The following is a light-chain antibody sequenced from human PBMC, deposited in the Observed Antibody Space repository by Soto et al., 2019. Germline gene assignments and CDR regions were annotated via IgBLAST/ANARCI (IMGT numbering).Light chain of an antibody. J-gene: IGKJ4*01. CDR3: QQHINWPLT. V-gene: IGKV3-11*01. CDR2: GAS. CDR1: QSVSNNY. Sequence: EIVFTQSPGTLSLSPGERATLSCRASQSVSNNYLAWYQQKPGQAPRLLIYGASNRATGIPARFSGSGSGADFTLTISSLEPEDFALYYCQQHINWPLTFGGGTKVDIK.